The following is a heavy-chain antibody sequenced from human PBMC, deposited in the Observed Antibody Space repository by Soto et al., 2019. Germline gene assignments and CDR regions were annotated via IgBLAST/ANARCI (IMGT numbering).Heavy chain of an antibody. J-gene: IGHJ3*02. D-gene: IGHD2-2*01. CDR2: ISGSGGST. CDR3: ATSRATSLVPAAKDDAFDI. CDR1: GFTFSSYA. V-gene: IGHV3-23*01. Sequence: GGSLRLSCAASGFTFSSYAMSWVRQAPGKGLEWVSAISGSGGSTYYADSVKGRFTISRDNSKNTLYLQMNSLRAEDTAVYYCATSRATSLVPAAKDDAFDIWGQGTMVTVSS.